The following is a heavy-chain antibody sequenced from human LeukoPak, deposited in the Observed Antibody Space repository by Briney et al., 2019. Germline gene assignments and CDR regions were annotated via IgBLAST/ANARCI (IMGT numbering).Heavy chain of an antibody. Sequence: ASVKVSCKASGYSFTGYYVHWVRKAPGQGLEWMGRINPSSGGTNYAQNLQGRVTMTRDTSISTAYMELRSLRSDDAAVYYCARTNYYDSSGYFLGYWGQGTLVTVSS. J-gene: IGHJ4*02. CDR1: GYSFTGYY. CDR2: INPSSGGT. D-gene: IGHD3-22*01. V-gene: IGHV1-2*06. CDR3: ARTNYYDSSGYFLGY.